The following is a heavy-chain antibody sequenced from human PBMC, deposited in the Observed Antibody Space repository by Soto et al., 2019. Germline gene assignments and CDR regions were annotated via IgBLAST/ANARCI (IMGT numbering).Heavy chain of an antibody. J-gene: IGHJ4*02. CDR1: GDSISNDYYT. Sequence: QVQLQESGPGLVEPSQTLSLTCTVSGDSISNDYYTWSWIRQPPGKDLEWIGHIYNSVNTYSNPSPKSRVTITADTSKNQFSLKLSSVTAADTAVYYCARGPSGDKVDYWGQGTLVTVSS. CDR2: IYNSVNT. D-gene: IGHD3-10*01. V-gene: IGHV4-30-4*01. CDR3: ARGPSGDKVDY.